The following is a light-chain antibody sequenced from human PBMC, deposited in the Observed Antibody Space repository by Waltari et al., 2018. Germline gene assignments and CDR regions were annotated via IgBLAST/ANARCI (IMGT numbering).Light chain of an antibody. J-gene: IGKJ1*01. V-gene: IGKV4-1*01. Sequence: TINCKSSQSVLYSSNNKNYLAWYQQKPGQPPKLLIYWASTRESGVPDRFSGSGSGTDFTLTISSLQAEDVAVYYCQQYYSTPWTFGQGTKVEIK. CDR1: QSVLYSSNNKNY. CDR2: WAS. CDR3: QQYYSTPWT.